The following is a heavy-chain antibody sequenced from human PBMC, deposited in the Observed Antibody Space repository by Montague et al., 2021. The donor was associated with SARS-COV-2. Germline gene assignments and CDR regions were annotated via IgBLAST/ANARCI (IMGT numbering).Heavy chain of an antibody. Sequence: TLSLTRTLSGGSISSGDYYWSWIRQHPGKGLEWIGYIYYSGSTYYNPSLKSRVTISVDTSKNQFSLKLSSVTAADTAVYYCARGGSYSSGWYGVDYYYGMDVWGQGTTVTVSS. D-gene: IGHD6-19*01. V-gene: IGHV4-31*03. CDR2: IYYSGST. CDR3: ARGGSYSSGWYGVDYYYGMDV. CDR1: GGSISSGDYY. J-gene: IGHJ6*02.